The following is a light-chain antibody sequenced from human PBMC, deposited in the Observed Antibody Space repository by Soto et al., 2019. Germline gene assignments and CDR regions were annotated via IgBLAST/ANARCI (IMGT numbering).Light chain of an antibody. CDR2: DAS. V-gene: IGKV3-20*01. Sequence: EIVLTQSPGTLSLSPGERATFSCRSSQSVSNNFLAWYQQKPGQAPRLLISDASSRATGIPERFSGSGSGIDFNLTISSLEPEDFAVYCCQQYATSFRTFGQGTKVEIK. CDR3: QQYATSFRT. J-gene: IGKJ1*01. CDR1: QSVSNNF.